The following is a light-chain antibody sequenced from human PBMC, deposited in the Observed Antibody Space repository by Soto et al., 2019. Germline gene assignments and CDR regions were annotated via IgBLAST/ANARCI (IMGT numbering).Light chain of an antibody. CDR3: QQYNTYSSLT. V-gene: IGKV1-5*01. CDR1: QSISSW. Sequence: DIQMTQSPSTLSSSVGDRVTITCRASQSISSWLAWYQQQLGRAPRLLIYYASSLESGDPSRFSGSGYGTEFTLTISSRQHDDFATYYCQQYNTYSSLTFGGGTKVEIK. J-gene: IGKJ4*01. CDR2: YAS.